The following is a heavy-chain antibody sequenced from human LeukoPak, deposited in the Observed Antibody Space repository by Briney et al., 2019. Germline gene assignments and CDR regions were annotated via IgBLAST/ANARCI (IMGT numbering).Heavy chain of an antibody. D-gene: IGHD2-15*01. CDR1: GGSLSSGGYY. Sequence: SETLSLTCTVSGGSLSSGGYYWSWIRQHPGKGLEWIGYIYYSGSTYYNPSLKSRVTISVDTSKNQFSLKLSSVTAGETAVYYCARVGESYCSGGSCYSGLFDYWGQGTLVTVSS. V-gene: IGHV4-31*03. J-gene: IGHJ4*02. CDR2: IYYSGST. CDR3: ARVGESYCSGGSCYSGLFDY.